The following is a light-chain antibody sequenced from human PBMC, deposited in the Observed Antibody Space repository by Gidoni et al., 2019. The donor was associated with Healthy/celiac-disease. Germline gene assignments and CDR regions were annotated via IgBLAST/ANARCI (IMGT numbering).Light chain of an antibody. CDR2: LGY. Sequence: DIVMTQSPLSLPVTPGEPAYISCRSSQSLLHSNGYNYLDWYLQKPGQSPQLLIYLGYNRASGVPDRFSGSGSGTDFTLKISRVEAEDGGVYYCMQALQTPRTFGQGTKVEIK. J-gene: IGKJ1*01. V-gene: IGKV2-28*01. CDR1: QSLLHSNGYNY. CDR3: MQALQTPRT.